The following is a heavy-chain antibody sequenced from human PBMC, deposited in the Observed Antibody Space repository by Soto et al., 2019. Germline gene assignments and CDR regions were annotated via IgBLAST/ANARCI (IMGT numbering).Heavy chain of an antibody. J-gene: IGHJ6*03. V-gene: IGHV1-2*02. CDR2: INPNSGVT. Sequence: QVQLVQSGAEVKKPGASVTVSCRSSGDTFTDYYMHWVRQAPGQGLEWMGWINPNSGVTKYAQKFQGGATMTRDTSIRTVYMQLSRLRSDDTAVYYCARESGGATATLDYYYFYMDVWGTGTTVTVSS. D-gene: IGHD5-12*01. CDR1: GDTFTDYY. CDR3: ARESGGATATLDYYYFYMDV.